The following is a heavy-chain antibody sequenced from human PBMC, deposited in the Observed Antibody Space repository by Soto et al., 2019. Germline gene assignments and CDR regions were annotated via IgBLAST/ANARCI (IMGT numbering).Heavy chain of an antibody. Sequence: EVQLLESGGGLVQPGGPLRLSCAASGFTFSSYAMSWVRQAPGKGLEWVSAISGSGGSTYYADSVKGRFTISRDNSKNTLYLQMNSLRAEDTAVYYCAKDHPITMIVVVPYDAFDIWGQGTMVTVSS. CDR1: GFTFSSYA. J-gene: IGHJ3*02. CDR2: ISGSGGST. D-gene: IGHD3-22*01. V-gene: IGHV3-23*01. CDR3: AKDHPITMIVVVPYDAFDI.